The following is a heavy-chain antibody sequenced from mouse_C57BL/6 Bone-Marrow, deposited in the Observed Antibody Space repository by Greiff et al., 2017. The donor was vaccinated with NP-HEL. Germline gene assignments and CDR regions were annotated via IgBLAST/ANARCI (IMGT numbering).Heavy chain of an antibody. J-gene: IGHJ4*01. Sequence: QVQLQQPGAELVRPGSSVKLSCKASGYTFTSYWMHWVKQRPIQGLEWIGNIDPSDSETHYNQKFKDKATLTVDKSSSTAYMHLSSLTSEDSAVYYCARCYDEEYYAMDYWGQGTSVTVSS. CDR1: GYTFTSYW. CDR2: IDPSDSET. V-gene: IGHV1-52*01. CDR3: ARCYDEEYYAMDY. D-gene: IGHD2-12*01.